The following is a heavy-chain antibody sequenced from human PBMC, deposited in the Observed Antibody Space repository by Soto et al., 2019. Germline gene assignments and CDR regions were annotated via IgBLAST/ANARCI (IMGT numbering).Heavy chain of an antibody. CDR2: MNPNSGNT. J-gene: IGHJ4*02. CDR1: GYTFTSYD. CDR3: ARKFSSSSFYFDY. D-gene: IGHD6-6*01. V-gene: IGHV1-8*01. Sequence: ASVKVSCKASGYTFTSYDINWVRQATGQGLEWMGWMNPNSGNTGYAQKFQGRVTMTRNTSISTAYMELNSLKAEDTAVYYCARKFSSSSFYFDYWGQGTLVTVSS.